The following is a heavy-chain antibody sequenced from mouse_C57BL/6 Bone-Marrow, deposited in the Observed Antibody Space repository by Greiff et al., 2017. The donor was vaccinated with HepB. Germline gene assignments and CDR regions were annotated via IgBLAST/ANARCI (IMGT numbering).Heavy chain of an antibody. Sequence: VQLQQSGAELVRPGPSVKMSCKASGYTFTNYWIGWAKQRPGHGLEWIGDIYPGGGYTNYNEKFKGKATLTADKSSSTAYMQFSSLTSEDSAIYYCARGYGNKTPYWYFDVWGTGTTVTVSS. V-gene: IGHV1-63*01. J-gene: IGHJ1*03. CDR1: GYTFTNYW. CDR2: IYPGGGYT. D-gene: IGHD2-1*01. CDR3: ARGYGNKTPYWYFDV.